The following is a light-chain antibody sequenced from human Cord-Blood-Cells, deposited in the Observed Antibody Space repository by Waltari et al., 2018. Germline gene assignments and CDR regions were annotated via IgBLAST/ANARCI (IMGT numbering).Light chain of an antibody. CDR1: QSVSSY. J-gene: IGKJ4*01. Sequence: EIVLTQSPATVSLSPGERATLSCSASQSVSSYLAWYQQKPGQAPRIPIYDASNRATGIPARFSGSGSGTDFTLTISSLEPEDFAVYYCQQRSNWPLTFGGGTKVEIK. CDR3: QQRSNWPLT. CDR2: DAS. V-gene: IGKV3-11*01.